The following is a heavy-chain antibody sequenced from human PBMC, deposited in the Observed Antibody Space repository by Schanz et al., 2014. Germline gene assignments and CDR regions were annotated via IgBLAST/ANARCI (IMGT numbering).Heavy chain of an antibody. CDR3: AKDAPYPFDL. V-gene: IGHV3-33*03. CDR2: IWYDGSNK. J-gene: IGHJ2*01. Sequence: QVQLVESGGGVVQSGGSLRLSCAASGFTFSNYGMHWVRQAPGKGLEWVAVIWYDGSNKYYADSVKGRFTISRDSAENSLYLQMNSLRAEDTAIYYCAKDAPYPFDLWGRGTLITVSS. CDR1: GFTFSNYG.